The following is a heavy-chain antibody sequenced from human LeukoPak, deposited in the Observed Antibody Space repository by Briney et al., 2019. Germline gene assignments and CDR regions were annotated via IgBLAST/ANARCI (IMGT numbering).Heavy chain of an antibody. D-gene: IGHD6-13*01. CDR1: GGTFSSYA. CDR3: ARVYSSWYHGFDP. J-gene: IGHJ5*02. CDR2: IIPVFGTA. V-gene: IGHV1-69*13. Sequence: ASVKVSCKASGGTFSSYAISWVRQAPGQGLEWMGGIIPVFGTANYAQKFQGRVTITADESTSTAYMELSSLRSEDTAVYYCARVYSSWYHGFDPWGQGTLVTVSS.